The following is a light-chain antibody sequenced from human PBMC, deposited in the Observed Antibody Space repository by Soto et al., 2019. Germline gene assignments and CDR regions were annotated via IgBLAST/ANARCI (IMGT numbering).Light chain of an antibody. CDR1: SSDVGGYNY. Sequence: QSALTQPPSASGSPGQSVTISCTGTSSDVGGYNYVSWYQQHPGKAPKVMIYEVIKRPSGVPDRFSGSKSGNTASLTVSGLQAEDEADYYCSSYTGSNTGVFGGGTKLTVL. CDR2: EVI. J-gene: IGLJ3*02. V-gene: IGLV2-8*01. CDR3: SSYTGSNTGV.